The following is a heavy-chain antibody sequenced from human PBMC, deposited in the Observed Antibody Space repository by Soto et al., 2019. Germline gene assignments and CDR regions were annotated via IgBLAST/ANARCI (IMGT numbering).Heavy chain of an antibody. CDR2: IDGDEDSTT. Sequence: EVELVESGGGLVQPGGSLRLSCAATGSTFNSYWMQWVRHAPGKGLEWVSRIDGDEDSTTNYADSVKGRFTISRDNVKNTLYLQMNSLRAEDTAVYYCVRDSHGDYWGQGTLVTVSS. CDR1: GSTFNSYW. V-gene: IGHV3-74*01. CDR3: VRDSHGDY. J-gene: IGHJ4*02.